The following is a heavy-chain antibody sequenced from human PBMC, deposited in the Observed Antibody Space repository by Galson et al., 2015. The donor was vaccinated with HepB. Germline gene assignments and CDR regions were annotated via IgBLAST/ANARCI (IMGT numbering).Heavy chain of an antibody. J-gene: IGHJ4*02. CDR3: ARDYGVSVAGGGFDY. Sequence: SVKVSCKASGGTFSSYTISWVRQAPGQGLEWTGRIIPILGIANYAQKFQGKVTITADKSTSTAYMELSSLRSEDTAVYYCARDYGVSVAGGGFDYWGQGTLVTVSS. CDR2: IIPILGIA. CDR1: GGTFSSYT. V-gene: IGHV1-69*04. D-gene: IGHD6-19*01.